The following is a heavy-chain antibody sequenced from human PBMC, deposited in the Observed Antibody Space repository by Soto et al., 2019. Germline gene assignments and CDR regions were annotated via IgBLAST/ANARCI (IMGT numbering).Heavy chain of an antibody. CDR1: GGSISTYGYY. J-gene: IGHJ4*02. CDR3: ARLDSSGYYYGYYFDY. V-gene: IGHV4-31*03. CDR2: IYFGGST. D-gene: IGHD3-22*01. Sequence: PSETLSLTCTVSGGSISTYGYYWSWIRQFPGKGLQWIGYIYFGGSTYYHPSLESRVTISLDRSTNHFSLKLSSVTAADTAVYYCARLDSSGYYYGYYFDYWGQGTLVTVSS.